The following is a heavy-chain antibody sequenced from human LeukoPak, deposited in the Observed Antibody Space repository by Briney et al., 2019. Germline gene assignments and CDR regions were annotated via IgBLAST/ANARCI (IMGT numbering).Heavy chain of an antibody. J-gene: IGHJ4*02. CDR1: GFTFGSYA. Sequence: PGGSLRLSCAASGFTFGSYAMHWVRQAPGKGLEWVAVISYDGSNKYYADSVKGRFTISRDNSKNTLYLQMNSLRAEDTAVYYCARDTLVYDSSGYYFGDFDYWGQGTLVTVSS. CDR3: ARDTLVYDSSGYYFGDFDY. D-gene: IGHD3-22*01. V-gene: IGHV3-30-3*01. CDR2: ISYDGSNK.